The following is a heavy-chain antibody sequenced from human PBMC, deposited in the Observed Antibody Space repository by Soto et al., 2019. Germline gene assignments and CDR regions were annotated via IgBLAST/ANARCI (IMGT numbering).Heavy chain of an antibody. J-gene: IGHJ6*01. D-gene: IGHD3-22*01. CDR2: IKSKTDGGTT. Sequence: KGLEWVGRIKSKTDGGTTDYAAPVKGRFTISRDDSKNTLYLQMNSLKTEDTAVDDCTTDRSYDSSGYAPAGHPYYYYGLDV. V-gene: IGHV3-15*07. CDR3: TTDRSYDSSGYAPAGHPYYYYGLDV.